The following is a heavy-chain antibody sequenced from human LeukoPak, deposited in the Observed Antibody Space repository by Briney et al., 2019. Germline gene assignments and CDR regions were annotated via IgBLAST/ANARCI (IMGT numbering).Heavy chain of an antibody. J-gene: IGHJ6*02. CDR1: GFTFSDYY. D-gene: IGHD2-21*02. Sequence: GGSLRLSFAASGFTFSDYYMSWIRQAPGKGLEWVSYIISSGSTIYYADSVKGRFTISRDNAKNSLYLQMNSLRAEDTAVYYCARDEGGDPDYYYYGMDVWGQGTTVTVSS. CDR2: IISSGSTI. V-gene: IGHV3-11*01. CDR3: ARDEGGDPDYYYYGMDV.